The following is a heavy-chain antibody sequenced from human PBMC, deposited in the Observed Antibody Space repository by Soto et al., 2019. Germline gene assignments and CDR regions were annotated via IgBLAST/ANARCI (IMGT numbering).Heavy chain of an antibody. D-gene: IGHD3-22*01. CDR1: GYTFSSYG. V-gene: IGHV1-18*04. CDR3: ARDTSGYNILCQH. CDR2: IDAYNGNT. Sequence: QVQLVQSGAEVKKPGASVKVSCKASGYTFSSYGISWVRQAPGQGLEWMGWIDAYNGNTKYAQKFQGRVTMTTDTSTSTAYLDLRSLRSDDTAVYYRARDTSGYNILCQHLGQGTLVTVSS. J-gene: IGHJ1*01.